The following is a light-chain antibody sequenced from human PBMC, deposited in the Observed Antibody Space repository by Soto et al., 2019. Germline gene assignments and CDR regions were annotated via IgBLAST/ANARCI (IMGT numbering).Light chain of an antibody. V-gene: IGLV2-23*02. Sequence: QSVLTQPASVSGSPGQSITISCTGTHSEDERYNLVTWYQQHQDKTPTHIIYKVSERLSGVSDLFSGSKSGNTASLMISVLQVEDEADYYCCSYAGSTTQTYVFGSGTKVTVL. CDR2: KVS. CDR3: CSYAGSTTQTYV. CDR1: HSEDERYNL. J-gene: IGLJ1*01.